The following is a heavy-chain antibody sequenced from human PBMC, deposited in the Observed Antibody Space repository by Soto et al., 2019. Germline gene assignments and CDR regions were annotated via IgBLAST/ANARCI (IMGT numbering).Heavy chain of an antibody. Sequence: QVPLVQSGAEVKKPGVSVKVSCKASGYTFTSYDINWVRQATGQGLEWMGWMNPNSGNTGYAQKFQGRVTMTRNTSISTAYMELSSLRSEDTAVYYCARRRMGSGSYYYGYWGQGTLVTVSS. V-gene: IGHV1-8*01. D-gene: IGHD3-10*01. CDR2: MNPNSGNT. CDR1: GYTFTSYD. CDR3: ARRRMGSGSYYYGY. J-gene: IGHJ4*02.